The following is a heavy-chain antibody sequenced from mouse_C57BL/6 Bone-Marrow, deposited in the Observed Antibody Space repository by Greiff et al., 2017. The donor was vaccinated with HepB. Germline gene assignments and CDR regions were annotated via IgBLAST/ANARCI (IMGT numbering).Heavy chain of an antibody. Sequence: EVKVEESGGGLVQPGGSMKLSCVASGFTFSNYWMNWVRQSPEKGLEWVAQIRLKSDNYATHYAESVKGRFTISSDNSKSSVYLQKNNLRAEDTGIYYCAGDDCLFAYWGQGTLVTVSA. J-gene: IGHJ3*01. D-gene: IGHD2-4*01. V-gene: IGHV6-3*01. CDR1: GFTFSNYW. CDR2: IRLKSDNYAT. CDR3: AGDDCLFAY.